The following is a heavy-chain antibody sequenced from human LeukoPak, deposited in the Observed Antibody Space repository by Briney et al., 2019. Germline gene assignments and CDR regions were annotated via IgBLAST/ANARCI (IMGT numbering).Heavy chain of an antibody. J-gene: IGHJ5*02. CDR2: IYSTGIT. V-gene: IGHV4-4*07. Sequence: SDTLSLTCTNSGGSINTYDWSLILHPAGKRLKRIGRIYSTGITTYNPSLKGRVTMSVDTSKNQFSLKLSSVTAADTAVYYCARPQSGLGWFDPWGQGILVTVSS. CDR3: ARPQSGLGWFDP. CDR1: GGSINTYD.